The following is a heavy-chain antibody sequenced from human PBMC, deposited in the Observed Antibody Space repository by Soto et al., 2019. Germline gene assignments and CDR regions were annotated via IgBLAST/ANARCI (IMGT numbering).Heavy chain of an antibody. Sequence: EVQLLESGGGLVQPGGSLRLSCAASGFTFSSYAMSWVRQAPGKGLEWVSAISGSGGSKYYADSVKGRFTISRDNSKNTLYLQMNSLRAEDTAVYYCAKRVGAKYCSGGSCYCFDYWGQGTLVTVSS. CDR1: GFTFSSYA. CDR2: ISGSGGSK. CDR3: AKRVGAKYCSGGSCYCFDY. D-gene: IGHD2-15*01. J-gene: IGHJ4*02. V-gene: IGHV3-23*01.